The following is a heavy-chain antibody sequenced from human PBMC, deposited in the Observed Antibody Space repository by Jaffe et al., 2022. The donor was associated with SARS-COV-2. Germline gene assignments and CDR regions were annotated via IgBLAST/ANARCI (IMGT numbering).Heavy chain of an antibody. D-gene: IGHD5-18*01. CDR3: AKDLGYSYGPFDY. CDR1: GFTFSSYG. J-gene: IGHJ4*02. V-gene: IGHV3-30*18. Sequence: QVQLVESGGGVVQPGRSLRLSCAASGFTFSSYGMHWVRQAPGKGLEWVAVISYDGSNKYYADSVKGRFTISRDNSKNTLYLQMNSLRAEDTAVYYCAKDLGYSYGPFDYWGQGTLVTVSS. CDR2: ISYDGSNK.